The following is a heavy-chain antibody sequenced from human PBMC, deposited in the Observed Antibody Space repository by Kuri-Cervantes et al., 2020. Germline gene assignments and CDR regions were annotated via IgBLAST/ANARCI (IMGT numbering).Heavy chain of an antibody. J-gene: IGHJ4*02. V-gene: IGHV3-72*01. D-gene: IGHD3-22*01. CDR3: ARNYYESSGLASYSDN. CDR2: SRNKANSYST. Sequence: GGSLRLSCAASGFTFSSYAMSWVRQAPGKGLEWVGRSRNKANSYSTEYAASVKGRFTISRDDSKNSLYLQMNSLKTEDTAVYYCARNYYESSGLASYSDNWGLGTLVTVSS. CDR1: GFTFSSYA.